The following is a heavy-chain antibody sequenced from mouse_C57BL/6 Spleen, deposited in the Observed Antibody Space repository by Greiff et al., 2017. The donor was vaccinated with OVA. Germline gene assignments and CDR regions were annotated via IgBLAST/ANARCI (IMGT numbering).Heavy chain of an antibody. CDR1: GFTFTDYY. Sequence: DVMLVESGGGLVQPGGSLSLSCAASGFTFTDYYMSWVRQPPGKALEWLGFIRNKANGYTTEYSASVKGRFTISRDNSQSILYLQMNALRAEDSATYYCARLLARYFDVWGTGTTVTVSS. CDR3: ARLLARYFDV. J-gene: IGHJ1*03. CDR2: IRNKANGYTT. V-gene: IGHV7-3*01. D-gene: IGHD6-1*01.